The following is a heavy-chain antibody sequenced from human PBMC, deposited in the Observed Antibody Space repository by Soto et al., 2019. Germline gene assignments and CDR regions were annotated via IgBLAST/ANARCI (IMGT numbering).Heavy chain of an antibody. D-gene: IGHD2-2*02. V-gene: IGHV3-30*18. CDR3: SKDLEDIVLVPAAIPSYYDYGMDD. Sequence: QVQLVESGGGVVQPGRSLRLSCAASGFTFSSYGMHWVRQAPGKGLEWVAVISYDGSNKYYADSVKGRFTISRDNSKNTLHLHRNSPSAEDKAVYYCSKDLEDIVLVPAAIPSYYDYGMDDWGQGTTVTVSS. J-gene: IGHJ6*02. CDR1: GFTFSSYG. CDR2: ISYDGSNK.